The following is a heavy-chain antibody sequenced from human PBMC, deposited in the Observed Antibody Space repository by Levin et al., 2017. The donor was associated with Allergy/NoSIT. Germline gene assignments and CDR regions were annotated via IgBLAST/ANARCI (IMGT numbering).Heavy chain of an antibody. CDR2: IYHSGST. CDR1: GGSISSGGYS. Sequence: SETLSLTCAVSGGSISSGGYSWSWIRQPPGKGLEWIGYIYHSGSTYYNPSLKSRVTISVDRSKNQFSLKLSSVTAADTAVYYCARSGSGYSQPFDYWGQGTLVTVSS. J-gene: IGHJ4*02. CDR3: ARSGSGYSQPFDY. D-gene: IGHD3-22*01. V-gene: IGHV4-30-2*01.